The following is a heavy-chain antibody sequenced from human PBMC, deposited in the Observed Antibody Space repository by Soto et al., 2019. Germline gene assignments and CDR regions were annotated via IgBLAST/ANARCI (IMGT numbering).Heavy chain of an antibody. J-gene: IGHJ6*02. CDR2: IYYSGST. CDR3: ARRVRIQLWPYYYYGMDV. CDR1: GGSISSGDYY. D-gene: IGHD5-18*01. V-gene: IGHV4-30-4*01. Sequence: SETLSLTCTVSGGSISSGDYYWSWIRQPPGKGLEWIGYIYYSGSTYYNPSLKSRVTISVDTSKNQFSLKLSSVTAADTAVYYCARRVRIQLWPYYYYGMDVWGQGTTVTVSS.